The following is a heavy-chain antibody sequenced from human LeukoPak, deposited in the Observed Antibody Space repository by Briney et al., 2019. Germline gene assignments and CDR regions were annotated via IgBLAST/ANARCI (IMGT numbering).Heavy chain of an antibody. CDR1: GFSLSTSGVG. D-gene: IGHD1-26*01. J-gene: IGHJ3*02. CDR2: IYWDDDK. Sequence: SGPTLVKPTQALTLTCTFSGFSLSTSGVGVGWIRQPPGKALEWPALIYWDDDKRYSPSLKSRLTITKDTSKNQVVLTMTNMDPVDTATYCCAHRSMVGAIDAFDIWGQGTMVTVSS. CDR3: AHRSMVGAIDAFDI. V-gene: IGHV2-5*02.